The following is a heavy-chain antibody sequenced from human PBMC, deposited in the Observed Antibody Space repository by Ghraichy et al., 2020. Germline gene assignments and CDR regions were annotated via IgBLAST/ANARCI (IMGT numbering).Heavy chain of an antibody. D-gene: IGHD6-13*01. Sequence: SGKVSCKASGGTFSSYAISWVRQAPGQGLEWMGGIIPIFGTANYAQKFQGRVTITADESTSTAYMELSSLRSEDTAVYYCARGYSSSWYAHYFDYWGQGTLVTVSS. J-gene: IGHJ4*02. CDR3: ARGYSSSWYAHYFDY. CDR1: GGTFSSYA. CDR2: IIPIFGTA. V-gene: IGHV1-69*13.